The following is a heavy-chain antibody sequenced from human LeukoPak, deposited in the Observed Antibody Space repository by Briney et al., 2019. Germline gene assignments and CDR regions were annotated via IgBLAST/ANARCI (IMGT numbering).Heavy chain of an antibody. D-gene: IGHD3-22*01. CDR1: GFRFDDNG. Sequence: PGGSLRLSCAASGFRFDDNGMSWVRQAPGKGLEWVSGINWNGGSKGYADSVKGRFTISRDNAKKSLYLQMNSLRAEDTAVYYCARESLGYYDSSGYYYSGYYYYYYYMDVWGKGTTVTVSS. V-gene: IGHV3-20*04. J-gene: IGHJ6*03. CDR3: ARESLGYYDSSGYYYSGYYYYYYYMDV. CDR2: INWNGGSK.